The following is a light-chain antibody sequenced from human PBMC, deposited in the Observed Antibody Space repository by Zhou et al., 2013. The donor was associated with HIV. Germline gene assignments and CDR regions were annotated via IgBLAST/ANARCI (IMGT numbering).Light chain of an antibody. V-gene: IGKV2-30*01. CDR1: QSLVYSDGNTY. CDR3: MQGTHWPWT. J-gene: IGKJ1*01. CDR2: KVY. Sequence: DVVMTQSPLSLPVTLGQPASISCKSSQSLVYSDGNTYLNWFQQRPGQSPRRLIYKVYNRDSGVPDRFSGSGSGTDFTLKISRVEAADVGTYYCMQGTHWPWTFGQGTEGGNKT.